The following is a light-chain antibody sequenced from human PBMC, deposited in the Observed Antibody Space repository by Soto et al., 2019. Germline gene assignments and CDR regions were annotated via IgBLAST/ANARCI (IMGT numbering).Light chain of an antibody. CDR2: RNN. J-gene: IGLJ1*01. CDR3: AAWDDSLSAHNYV. Sequence: QSVLTQPPSASGTPGQSVTISCSGSSSNIGSNYVYWYQQLPGTAPKLLIYRNNQRPSGVPDRFSGSKSGTSASLAISGLRSEDEADYYCAAWDDSLSAHNYVFGTGTKVTVL. V-gene: IGLV1-47*01. CDR1: SSNIGSNY.